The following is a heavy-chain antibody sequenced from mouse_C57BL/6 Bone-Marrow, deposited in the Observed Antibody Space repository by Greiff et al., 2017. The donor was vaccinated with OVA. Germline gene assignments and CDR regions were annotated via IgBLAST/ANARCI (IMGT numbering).Heavy chain of an antibody. D-gene: IGHD2-4*01. CDR2: IDPSDSYT. CDR3: ARDYYDYSFDY. J-gene: IGHJ2*01. Sequence: VQLQQPGAELVKPGASVKLSCKASGYTFTSYWMQWVKQRPGQGLEWIGAIDPSDSYTNYNQKFKGKATLTVDTSSSTAYMQLSSLTSEDSAVYYCARDYYDYSFDYWGQGTTLTVSS. CDR1: GYTFTSYW. V-gene: IGHV1-50*01.